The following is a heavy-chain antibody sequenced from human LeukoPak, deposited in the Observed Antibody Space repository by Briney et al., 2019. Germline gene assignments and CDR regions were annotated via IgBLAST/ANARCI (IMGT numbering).Heavy chain of an antibody. CDR2: MYYSGST. D-gene: IGHD5-12*01. J-gene: IGHJ4*02. CDR3: ARSGYEGSWSRRRSRYFDY. CDR1: GGSISSRSYY. V-gene: IGHV4-39*01. Sequence: SEALSLTCTVSGGSISSRSYYWGGIRQPPGKGLEWVGSMYYSGSTYYNPSLKSRVTISVDTSKNQFSLKLSSVTAADTAVYYCARSGYEGSWSRRRSRYFDYWGQGTLVTVSS.